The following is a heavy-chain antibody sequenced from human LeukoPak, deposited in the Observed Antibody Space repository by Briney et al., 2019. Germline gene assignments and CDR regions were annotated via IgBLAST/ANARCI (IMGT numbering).Heavy chain of an antibody. Sequence: SGGSLRLSCATSGLTFSNSGMSWVRQAPGKGLEWVAVISYDGSNKYYADSVKGRFTISRDNSKNTLYLQMNSLRAEDTAVYYCAKDLGGNSGFDPWGQGTLVTVSS. CDR2: ISYDGSNK. D-gene: IGHD4-23*01. J-gene: IGHJ5*02. V-gene: IGHV3-30*18. CDR1: GLTFSNSG. CDR3: AKDLGGNSGFDP.